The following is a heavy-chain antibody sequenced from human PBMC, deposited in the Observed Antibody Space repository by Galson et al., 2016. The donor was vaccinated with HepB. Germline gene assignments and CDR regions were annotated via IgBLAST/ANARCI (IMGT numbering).Heavy chain of an antibody. CDR3: ARRLSMGWGAVDI. J-gene: IGHJ3*02. CDR2: IYPGDSDL. V-gene: IGHV5-51*01. Sequence: QSGAEVKKPGESLKISCKVSGYSFTTYWIGWVRQTPGKGLEWMAIIYPGDSDLRYNPSFQGQVTISADKSISTAYLQWSSLKASDTAIYYCARRLSMGWGAVDIWGQGTVVTVSS. D-gene: IGHD3-16*01. CDR1: GYSFTTYW.